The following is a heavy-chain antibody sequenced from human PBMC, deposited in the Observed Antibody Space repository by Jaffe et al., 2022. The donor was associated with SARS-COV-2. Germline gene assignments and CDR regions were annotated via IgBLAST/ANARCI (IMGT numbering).Heavy chain of an antibody. J-gene: IGHJ4*02. V-gene: IGHV3-7*01. Sequence: EVQLVESGGGLVQPGGSLSLSCAASGFSFSTFWMSWVRQTSGKGLEWVANIKPDGREKYYLDSVKGRFTISRDNSRSSVYLQINSLRVDDTALYYCVGQGLWLRSTYEHWGQGALVTVSS. D-gene: IGHD5-12*01. CDR2: IKPDGREK. CDR1: GFSFSTFW. CDR3: VGQGLWLRSTYEH.